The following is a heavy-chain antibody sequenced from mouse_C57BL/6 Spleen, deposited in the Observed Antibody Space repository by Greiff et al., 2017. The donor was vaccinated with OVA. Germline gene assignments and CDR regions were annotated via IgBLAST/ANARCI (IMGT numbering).Heavy chain of an antibody. Sequence: EVKVVESGGGLVKPGGSLKLSCAASGFTFSDYGMHWVRQAPEKGLEWVAYISSGSSTIYYADTVKGRFTISRDNAKNTLFLQMTSLRSEDTAMYYCARAGGWLLPFDYWGQGTTLTVSS. CDR3: ARAGGWLLPFDY. CDR2: ISSGSSTI. V-gene: IGHV5-17*01. CDR1: GFTFSDYG. J-gene: IGHJ2*01. D-gene: IGHD2-3*01.